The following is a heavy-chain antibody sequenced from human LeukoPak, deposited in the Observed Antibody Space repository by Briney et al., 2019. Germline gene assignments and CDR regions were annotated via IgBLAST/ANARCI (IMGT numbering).Heavy chain of an antibody. CDR3: AKDTRDILTGYYNTAFDY. CDR1: GFTCDDYA. CDR2: LTWNSGSI. D-gene: IGHD3-9*01. V-gene: IGHV3-9*01. Sequence: GGSLRLSCAASGFTCDDYAMHWVRQAPGKGLEWVSGLTWNSGSIDYADSVKGRFTISRDNAKNSLYLQMNSLRAEDTALYYCAKDTRDILTGYYNTAFDYWGQGTLVTVSS. J-gene: IGHJ4*02.